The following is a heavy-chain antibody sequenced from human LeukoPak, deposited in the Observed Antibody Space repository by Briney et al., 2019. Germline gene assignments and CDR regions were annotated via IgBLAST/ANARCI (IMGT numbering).Heavy chain of an antibody. J-gene: IGHJ4*02. Sequence: ASVKVSCKASGGTFSSYAISWVRQAPGQGLEWMGRIIPIFGTANYAQKFQGRVTTTADKSTSTAYMELSSLRSEDTAVYYCAREAGRVGAGDYWGQGTLVTVSS. CDR1: GGTFSSYA. D-gene: IGHD1-26*01. V-gene: IGHV1-69*06. CDR2: IIPIFGTA. CDR3: AREAGRVGAGDY.